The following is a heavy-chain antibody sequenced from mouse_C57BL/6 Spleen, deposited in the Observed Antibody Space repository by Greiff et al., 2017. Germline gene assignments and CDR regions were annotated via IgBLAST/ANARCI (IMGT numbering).Heavy chain of an antibody. CDR3: TISYVRFGD. J-gene: IGHJ2*01. V-gene: IGHV1-64*01. CDR1: GYTFTSYW. D-gene: IGHD3-3*01. CDR2: IHPNSGST. Sequence: QVQLQQPGAELVKPGASVKLSCKASGYTFTSYWMHWVKQRPGQGLEWIGMIHPNSGSTNYNEKLKSKATLTVDKSSSTAYMQLSILTYEDAAVYYCTISYVRFGDWGQGTTLTVSS.